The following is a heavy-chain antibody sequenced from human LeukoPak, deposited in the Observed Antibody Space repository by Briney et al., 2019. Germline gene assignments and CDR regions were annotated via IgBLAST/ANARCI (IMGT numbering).Heavy chain of an antibody. J-gene: IGHJ4*02. CDR3: ARDLYYDYVWGSPDY. CDR2: ISNDGSNK. Sequence: PGRSLRLSCAASGFTFSSYAMHWVRQAPGKGLEWVAVISNDGSNKYYADSVKGRFTISRDNSKNTLYLQMNSLRAEDTAVYYCARDLYYDYVWGSPDYWGQGTLVTVS. D-gene: IGHD3-16*01. CDR1: GFTFSSYA. V-gene: IGHV3-30*04.